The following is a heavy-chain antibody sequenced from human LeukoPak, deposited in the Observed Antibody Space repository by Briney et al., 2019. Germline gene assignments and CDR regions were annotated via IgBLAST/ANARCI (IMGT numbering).Heavy chain of an antibody. Sequence: GSLRLSCAASGFTFSSYWMHWVRQAPGKGLVWVSRISPDGSTTGHADSMKGRFTTSRDNAKNTLFLQMNSLRAEDTAVYYCTRDFDFSSAIWGQGTLVTVSS. CDR1: GFTFSSYW. D-gene: IGHD3-3*01. V-gene: IGHV3-74*01. J-gene: IGHJ4*02. CDR2: ISPDGSTT. CDR3: TRDFDFSSAI.